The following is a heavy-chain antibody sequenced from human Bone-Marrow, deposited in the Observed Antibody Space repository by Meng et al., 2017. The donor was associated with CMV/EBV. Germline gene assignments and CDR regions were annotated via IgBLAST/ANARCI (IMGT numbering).Heavy chain of an antibody. Sequence: GESLKISCAASGFTFSSYAMSWVRQAPGKGLEWVSVIYSGGSSTYYADSVKGRFTISRDNSKNTLYLQMNSLRAEDTAVYYCAKHHEGNPDYYYGMDVWGQGNTVTFAS. D-gene: IGHD1-14*01. CDR1: GFTFSSYA. CDR3: AKHHEGNPDYYYGMDV. J-gene: IGHJ6*02. V-gene: IGHV3-23*03. CDR2: IYSGGSST.